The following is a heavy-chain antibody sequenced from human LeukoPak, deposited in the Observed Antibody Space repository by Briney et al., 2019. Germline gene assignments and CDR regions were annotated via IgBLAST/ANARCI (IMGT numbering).Heavy chain of an antibody. D-gene: IGHD3-10*01. V-gene: IGHV4-39*07. CDR2: IYYSGST. CDR3: ARASGYYYYYGMDV. CDR1: GDSISSSSYY. J-gene: IGHJ6*02. Sequence: PSETLSLTCTVSGDSISSSSYYWGWIRQPPGKGLEWIGSIYYSGSTYYNPSLKSRVTISVDTSKNQFSLKLSSVTAADTAVYYCARASGYYYYYGMDVWGQGTTVTVSS.